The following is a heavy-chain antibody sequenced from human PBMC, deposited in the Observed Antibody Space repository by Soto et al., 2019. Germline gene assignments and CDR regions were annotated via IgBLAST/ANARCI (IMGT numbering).Heavy chain of an antibody. Sequence: GGSLRLSCAASGFTFSDHYMDWVRQAPGKRLEWVGRIRNKANSYTTEYAASVKGRFTISRDDSKNSLYLQMNSLKTEDTAVYYCARGPDILTAYYGPFECWGQGALVTVSS. D-gene: IGHD3-9*01. CDR3: ARGPDILTAYYGPFEC. J-gene: IGHJ4*02. V-gene: IGHV3-72*01. CDR2: IRNKANSYTT. CDR1: GFTFSDHY.